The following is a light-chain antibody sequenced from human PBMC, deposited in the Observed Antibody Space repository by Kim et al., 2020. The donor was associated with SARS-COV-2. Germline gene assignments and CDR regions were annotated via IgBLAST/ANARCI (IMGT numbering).Light chain of an antibody. CDR1: QSISSW. Sequence: LSASVGDRVTITCRASQSISSWLAWYQQKSGKAPKLLIYKASSLESGVPSRFSGSGSGTEFTLTISSLQPDDFATYYCQRYFSYSSFGQGTKLEI. CDR3: QRYFSYSS. CDR2: KAS. J-gene: IGKJ2*03. V-gene: IGKV1-5*03.